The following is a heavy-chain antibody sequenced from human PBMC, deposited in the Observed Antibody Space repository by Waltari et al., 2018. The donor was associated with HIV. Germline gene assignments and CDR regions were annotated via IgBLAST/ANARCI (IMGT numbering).Heavy chain of an antibody. CDR2: ITATGGRT. CDR3: ARGRGDCGGDCYYLDY. CDR1: GFTLRGHA. D-gene: IGHD2-21*02. J-gene: IGHJ4*02. V-gene: IGHV3-23*01. Sequence: EVQLLESGGDLVQPGGSLRLSCAASGFTLRGHAMTWVRQAPGHCLDWVSSITATGGRTYYADSVKGWFSISRDNSKNTMSLQMNSLRAEDTAVYYCARGRGDCGGDCYYLDYWGQGALVTVSS.